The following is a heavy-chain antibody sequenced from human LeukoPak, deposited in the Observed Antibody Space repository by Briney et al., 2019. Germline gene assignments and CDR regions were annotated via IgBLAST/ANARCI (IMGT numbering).Heavy chain of an antibody. D-gene: IGHD4-17*01. Sequence: SETLSLTCTVSGYSISSGYYWGWIRQPPGKGLECIGSIDHSGSTSYNPSLKSRVTISVDTSKNQFSLKVSSVTAADTAVYYCAREAHGDYFDYWGQGTLVTVSS. CDR1: GYSISSGYY. CDR2: IDHSGST. CDR3: AREAHGDYFDY. V-gene: IGHV4-38-2*02. J-gene: IGHJ4*02.